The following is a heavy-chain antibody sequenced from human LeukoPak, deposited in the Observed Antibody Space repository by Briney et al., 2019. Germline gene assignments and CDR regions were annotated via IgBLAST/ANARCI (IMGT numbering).Heavy chain of an antibody. V-gene: IGHV3-74*01. J-gene: IGHJ5*02. D-gene: IGHD3-22*01. CDR1: GFTFSTSW. CDR2: IDGDGSRT. Sequence: GGSLRLSCAAYGFTFSTSWMHWVRQAPGKGLVWVSRIDGDGSRTSYADSVKGRFTISRDNAKNTLYLQMNSLRAEDTAMYYCARASNYFDSRGLHWFDPWGQGTLVTVSS. CDR3: ARASNYFDSRGLHWFDP.